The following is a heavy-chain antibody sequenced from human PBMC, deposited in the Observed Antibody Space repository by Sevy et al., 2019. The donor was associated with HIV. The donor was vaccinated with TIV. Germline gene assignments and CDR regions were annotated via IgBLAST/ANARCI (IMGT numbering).Heavy chain of an antibody. CDR1: DGSFSGYY. Sequence: SETLSLTCAVHDGSFSGYYWNWIRQLPGKRLEWIGEINESGITYYNPSLKSRVTISVDTSKKQFSLKLNSVTAADTAVDFCARSPPVVVVPGAPSWFDPWGQGTLVTVSS. D-gene: IGHD2-2*01. CDR3: ARSPPVVVVPGAPSWFDP. V-gene: IGHV4-34*01. J-gene: IGHJ5*02. CDR2: INESGIT.